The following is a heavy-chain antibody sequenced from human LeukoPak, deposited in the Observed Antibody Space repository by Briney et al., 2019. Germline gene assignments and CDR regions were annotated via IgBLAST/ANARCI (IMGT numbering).Heavy chain of an antibody. CDR2: IYYSGST. CDR3: ARDLYNWLDP. CDR1: GGSISSYY. V-gene: IGHV4-59*01. J-gene: IGHJ5*02. Sequence: SETLSLTCTVSGGSISSYYWSWNRQPPGKGLEWIGYIYYSGSTNYNPSLKSRVTISVDTSKNQFSLKLSSVTPADTAVYYCARDLYNWLDPWGQGTLVTVSS.